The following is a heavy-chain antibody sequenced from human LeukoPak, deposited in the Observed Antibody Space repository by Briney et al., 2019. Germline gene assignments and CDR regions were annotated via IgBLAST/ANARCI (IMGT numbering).Heavy chain of an antibody. J-gene: IGHJ1*01. V-gene: IGHV3-23*01. CDR1: GFTFSSYA. CDR2: LSGSGGST. D-gene: IGHD3-10*01. Sequence: RGSLSLSCAASGFTFSSYAMSWVRQAPGKGLEWVSGLSGSGGSTCYADSVKGRFTISRDNSKNTLYLQMNSLRAEDTGLYYCVRQFAGDQWGQGTLVTVSS. CDR3: VRQFAGDQ.